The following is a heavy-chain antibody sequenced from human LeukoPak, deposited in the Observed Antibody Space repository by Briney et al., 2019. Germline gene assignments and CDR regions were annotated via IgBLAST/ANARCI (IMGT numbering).Heavy chain of an antibody. D-gene: IGHD3-10*01. J-gene: IGHJ4*02. CDR1: GFIFSTYG. CDR2: IQFDGSEK. V-gene: IGHV3-30*02. CDR3: AKVAVEYYYGSGSFDY. Sequence: GGSLRPSCAASGFIFSTYGMHWVRQAPGKGLEWVAFIQFDGSEKFYADSVKGRFTISRDNSKNTLYLQMNSLRAEDTAVYYCAKVAVEYYYGSGSFDYWGQGTLVTVSS.